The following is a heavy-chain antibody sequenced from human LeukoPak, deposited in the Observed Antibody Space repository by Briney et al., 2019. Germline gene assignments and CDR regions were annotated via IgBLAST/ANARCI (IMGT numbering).Heavy chain of an antibody. CDR2: INPDGSEK. CDR3: ARDATPQYSSGWVFFDS. V-gene: IGHV3-7*01. D-gene: IGHD6-19*01. Sequence: GGSLRLSCAASGFTFSWFWMSWVRQAPGKGLEWVANINPDGSEKYYVDSVKGRFTISRDNAKNSLDLQMNSLRAEDTAVYYCARDATPQYSSGWVFFDSWGQGTLVTVSS. CDR1: GFTFSWFW. J-gene: IGHJ4*02.